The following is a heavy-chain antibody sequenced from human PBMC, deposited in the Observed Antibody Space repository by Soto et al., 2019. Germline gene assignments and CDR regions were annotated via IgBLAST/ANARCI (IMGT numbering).Heavy chain of an antibody. CDR2: ISASGGST. Sequence: PGGSLRLSCAASGFTFSRNAMSWVRQAPGKGLEWVSTISASGGSTYYADSVKGRFTISRDNSKNTVYMQMHSLRAEDTAVYYCAKPYSDYYYYGMDVWGQGTTVTVSS. D-gene: IGHD4-4*01. J-gene: IGHJ6*02. CDR1: GFTFSRNA. V-gene: IGHV3-23*01. CDR3: AKPYSDYYYYGMDV.